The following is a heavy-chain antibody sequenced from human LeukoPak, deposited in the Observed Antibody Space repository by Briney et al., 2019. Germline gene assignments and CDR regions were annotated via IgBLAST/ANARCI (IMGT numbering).Heavy chain of an antibody. CDR2: MNPNSGNT. CDR1: GYTFTSYD. CDR3: ARGGSSGWHPYYYYYMDV. Sequence: ATVKVSCKASGYTFTSYDINWVRQATGQGLEGMGWMNPNSGNTGYAQKFQGRVTMTRNTSISTAYMELSSLRSEDTAVYYCARGGSSGWHPYYYYYMDVWGQGTTVTVSS. J-gene: IGHJ6*03. V-gene: IGHV1-8*01. D-gene: IGHD6-19*01.